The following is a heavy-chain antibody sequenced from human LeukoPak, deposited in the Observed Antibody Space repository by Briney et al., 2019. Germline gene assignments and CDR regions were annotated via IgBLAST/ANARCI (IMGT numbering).Heavy chain of an antibody. CDR2: IYYSGST. Sequence: PSETLSLTCTVSGGSISSYYWSWIRQPPGKGLEWIGYIYYSGSTNYNPSLKSRVTISVDTSKNQFSLKLSSVTAADTAVYYCARHAYCTNGVCYIPAFDIWGQGTMVTVSS. CDR1: GGSISSYY. J-gene: IGHJ3*02. CDR3: ARHAYCTNGVCYIPAFDI. D-gene: IGHD2-8*01. V-gene: IGHV4-59*08.